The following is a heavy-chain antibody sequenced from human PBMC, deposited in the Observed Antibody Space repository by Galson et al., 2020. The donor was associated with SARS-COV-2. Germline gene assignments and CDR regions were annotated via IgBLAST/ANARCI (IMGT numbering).Heavy chain of an antibody. CDR3: ARDQDGYNDF. J-gene: IGHJ4*02. D-gene: IGHD5-12*01. CDR2: IKQDGSDR. Sequence: PGGSLRLSCAASGFTFRSYWMSWVSQAPGTGLEWVANIKQDGSDRYYVDSVKGRFTISIDNAKNSLYLQMNSLRAEDTAVYYCARDQDGYNDFWGQGTLVTVSS. CDR1: GFTFRSYW. V-gene: IGHV3-7*01.